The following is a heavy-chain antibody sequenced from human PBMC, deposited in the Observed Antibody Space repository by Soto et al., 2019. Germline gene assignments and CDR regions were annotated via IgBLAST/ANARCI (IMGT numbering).Heavy chain of an antibody. CDR1: GGSISSSNYY. CDR2: IHYSGSS. D-gene: IGHD2-15*01. Sequence: SETLSLTCTVSGGSISSSNYYWGWIRQPPGKGLEWIGSIHYSGSSYYNPSLKSRVTISVDTSKNQFSLNLTSVTAAGTAMYYCARHFGHSVVSPFDYWGQGTLVTVSS. V-gene: IGHV4-39*01. CDR3: ARHFGHSVVSPFDY. J-gene: IGHJ4*02.